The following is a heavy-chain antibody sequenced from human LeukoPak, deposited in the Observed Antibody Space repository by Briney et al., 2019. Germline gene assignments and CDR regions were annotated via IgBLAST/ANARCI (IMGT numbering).Heavy chain of an antibody. CDR3: ASIAAAGTLFDY. CDR1: GFTFSIYS. CDR2: ISSSGSTI. Sequence: PGGSLRLSCAASGFTFSIYSMSWVRLAPGKGLEWVSYISSSGSTIYYADSVKGRFTISRDNAKNSLYLQMNSLRAEDTAVYYCASIAAAGTLFDYWGQGTLVTVSS. V-gene: IGHV3-48*04. J-gene: IGHJ4*02. D-gene: IGHD6-13*01.